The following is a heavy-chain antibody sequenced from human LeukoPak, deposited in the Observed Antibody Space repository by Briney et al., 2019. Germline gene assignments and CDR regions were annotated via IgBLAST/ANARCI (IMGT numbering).Heavy chain of an antibody. CDR3: ARVVVTATVDY. CDR2: ISSSSSYI. Sequence: GGSLRLSCAASGFTFSSYSMNWVRPAPGRGLEWVSSISSSSSYIYYADSVKGRFTISRDNAKNSLYLQMNSLRAEDTAVYYRARVVVTATVDYWGQGTLVTVSS. J-gene: IGHJ4*02. D-gene: IGHD2-21*02. CDR1: GFTFSSYS. V-gene: IGHV3-21*01.